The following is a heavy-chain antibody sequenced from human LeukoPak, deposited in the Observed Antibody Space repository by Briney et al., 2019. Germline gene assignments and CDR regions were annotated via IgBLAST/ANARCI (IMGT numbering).Heavy chain of an antibody. CDR3: AKALKRFGDADY. V-gene: IGHV3-23*01. J-gene: IGHJ4*02. CDR2: ISGSGGST. CDR1: GFTFSSYA. Sequence: GGSPRLSCAASGFTFSSYAMSWVRQAPGKGLEWVSAISGSGGSTYYADSVKGRFSISRDNSKNTLYLQMNSLRTEDTAVYYCAKALKRFGDADYWGQGTLVTVSS. D-gene: IGHD3-3*01.